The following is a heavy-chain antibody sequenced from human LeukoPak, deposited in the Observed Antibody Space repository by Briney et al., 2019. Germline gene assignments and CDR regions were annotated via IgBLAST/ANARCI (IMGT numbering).Heavy chain of an antibody. V-gene: IGHV3-53*01. J-gene: IGHJ4*02. CDR1: GFTVNSNY. D-gene: IGHD6-13*01. Sequence: GGSLRLSCAASGFTVNSNYMSWVRQAPGKGLEWVSVIYSGGSTYYADSVKGRFTISRDNSKSTLYLQMNSLRAEDTAVYYCATRIAASGRYYFDYWGQGTLVTVSS. CDR2: IYSGGST. CDR3: ATRIAASGRYYFDY.